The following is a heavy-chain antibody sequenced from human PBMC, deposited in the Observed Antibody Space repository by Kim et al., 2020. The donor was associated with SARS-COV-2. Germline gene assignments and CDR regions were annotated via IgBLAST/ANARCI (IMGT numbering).Heavy chain of an antibody. D-gene: IGHD5-12*01. CDR1: GFIFSSYG. Sequence: GGSLRLSCAASGFIFSSYGMHWVRQAPGKGLEWVAVIWYDGSYKYYGDSVKGRFTISRDNSKNTLYLQMNSLRAEDTAVYYCAKGRDGYPIDYWGQGTLV. V-gene: IGHV3-33*06. CDR3: AKGRDGYPIDY. CDR2: IWYDGSYK. J-gene: IGHJ4*02.